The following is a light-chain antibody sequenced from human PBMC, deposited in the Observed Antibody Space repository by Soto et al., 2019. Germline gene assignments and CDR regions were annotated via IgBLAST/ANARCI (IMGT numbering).Light chain of an antibody. CDR2: DAS. V-gene: IGKV1-5*01. Sequence: DIQMTQSPSTLSASIGDRITITCRASQNINTWLAWYQQKPGRAPKVLIYDASSLESGVPSRISGSGSGTEFIITISSLQLDDFATYYCHKYYGYPYTFGQGTKLEIK. CDR3: HKYYGYPYT. CDR1: QNINTW. J-gene: IGKJ2*01.